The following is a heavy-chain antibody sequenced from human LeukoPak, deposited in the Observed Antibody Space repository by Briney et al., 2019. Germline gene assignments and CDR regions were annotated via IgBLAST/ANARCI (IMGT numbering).Heavy chain of an antibody. J-gene: IGHJ4*02. V-gene: IGHV3-21*01. D-gene: IGHD5-24*01. CDR2: ISSSSTYI. CDR1: GFTFDDYG. CDR3: ARNPPPSRGRWLQELDY. Sequence: GGSLRLSCAASGFTFDDYGMSWVRQAPGKGLEWVSSISSSSTYIYYADSVKGRFTISRDNAKNSLFLQMNSLRAEDTAVYYCARNPPPSRGRWLQELDYWGQGTLVTVSS.